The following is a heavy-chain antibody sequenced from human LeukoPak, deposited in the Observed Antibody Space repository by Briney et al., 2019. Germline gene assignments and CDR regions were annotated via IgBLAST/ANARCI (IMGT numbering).Heavy chain of an antibody. CDR2: IYYSGST. D-gene: IGHD1-26*01. V-gene: IGHV4-59*08. Sequence: SETLSLTCTVSGGSISSYYWSWIRQPPGKGLEWIGYIYYSGSTNYNPSLKSRVTISVATSKTQSSLKLSSVTAADPAVYYCARQVGSYSPFDYWGQGTLVTVSS. J-gene: IGHJ4*02. CDR3: ARQVGSYSPFDY. CDR1: GGSISSYY.